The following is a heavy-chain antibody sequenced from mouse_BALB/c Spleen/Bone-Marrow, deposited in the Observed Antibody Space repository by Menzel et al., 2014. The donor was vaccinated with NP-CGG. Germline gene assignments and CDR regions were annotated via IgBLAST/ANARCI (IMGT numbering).Heavy chain of an antibody. CDR2: INSNGGST. CDR1: GFTFSSYG. J-gene: IGHJ3*01. D-gene: IGHD1-1*01. Sequence: EVQGVESGGGLVQPGGSLKLSCAASGFTFSSYGMSWVRQTPDKRLELVATINSNGGSTYYPDSVKGRFTISRDNAKNTLYLQMSSLKSEDTAMYYCARDTLYYYAWGQGTLVTVSA. V-gene: IGHV5-6-3*01. CDR3: ARDTLYYYA.